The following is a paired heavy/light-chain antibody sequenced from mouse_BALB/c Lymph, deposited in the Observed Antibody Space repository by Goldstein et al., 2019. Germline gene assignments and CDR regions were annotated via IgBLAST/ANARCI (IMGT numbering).Light chain of an antibody. CDR2: WAS. V-gene: IGKV6-23*01. CDR3: QQYSSYPYT. J-gene: IGKJ2*01. CDR1: QDVGTA. Sequence: DIVMTQSHKFMSTSVGDRVSITCKASQDVGTAVAWYQQKPGQSPKLLIYWASTRHTGVPDRFTGSGSGTDFTLTISNVQSEDLADYFCQQYSSYPYTFGGGTKLEIK.
Heavy chain of an antibody. V-gene: IGHV5-6-2*01. Sequence: DVKLVESGGGLVKLGGSLKLSCAASGFTFSSYYMSWVRQTPEKRLELVAAINSNGGSTYYPDTVKGRFTISRDNAKNTLYLQMSSLKSEDTALYYCARHNYDVYFDYWGQGTTLTVSS. CDR2: INSNGGST. J-gene: IGHJ2*01. D-gene: IGHD2-4*01. CDR3: ARHNYDVYFDY. CDR1: GFTFSSYY.